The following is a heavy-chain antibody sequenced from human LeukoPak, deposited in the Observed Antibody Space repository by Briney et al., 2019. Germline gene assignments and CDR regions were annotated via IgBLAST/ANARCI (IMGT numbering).Heavy chain of an antibody. V-gene: IGHV4-59*01. CDR3: ASSGHTSWVGFYYYYMDV. CDR1: GGSISSYY. CDR2: IYYSGST. J-gene: IGHJ6*03. D-gene: IGHD5-12*01. Sequence: SETLSLTCTVSGGSISSYYWSWIRQPPGKGLEWIGYIYYSGSTNYNPSLKSRVTISVDTSKNQFSLKLSSVTAADTAVYYSASSGHTSWVGFYYYYMDVWGKGTTVTVSS.